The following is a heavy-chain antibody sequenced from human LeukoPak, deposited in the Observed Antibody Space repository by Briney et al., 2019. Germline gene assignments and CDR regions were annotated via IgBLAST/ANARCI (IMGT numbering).Heavy chain of an antibody. CDR3: ARVLGRNYGSGSYIGTDV. CDR2: IYENGGTT. V-gene: IGHV3-23*01. CDR1: GFTFRSHA. D-gene: IGHD3-10*01. Sequence: GGSLRLSCVGSGFTFRSHAMSWVRQAPEKGLEFVSGIYENGGTTYYADSVKGRFTISRDNSKNTLYLQMNSLRAEDTAVYYCARVLGRNYGSGSYIGTDVWGQGTTVTVSS. J-gene: IGHJ6*02.